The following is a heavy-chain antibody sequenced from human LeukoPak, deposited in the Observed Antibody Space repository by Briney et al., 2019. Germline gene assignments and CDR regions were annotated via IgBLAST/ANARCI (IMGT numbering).Heavy chain of an antibody. J-gene: IGHJ4*02. CDR2: ISYSGRST. D-gene: IGHD7-27*01. Sequence: GGSLRLSCAASGFTFSSYSMNWVRQAPGKGLEYISSISYSGRSTYYADSVKGRFTISRDNSKNTLYLQMNSLRAEDTALYYCAKDKAAWGSGEYFDYWGQGTLVTVSS. CDR1: GFTFSSYS. CDR3: AKDKAAWGSGEYFDY. V-gene: IGHV3-23*01.